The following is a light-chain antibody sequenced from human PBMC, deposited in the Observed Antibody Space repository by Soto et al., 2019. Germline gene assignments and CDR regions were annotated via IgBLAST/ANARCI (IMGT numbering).Light chain of an antibody. CDR1: SSDVGTYNY. CDR3: TSYTPSGTQV. J-gene: IGLJ3*02. CDR2: EVS. Sequence: QSALTQPASVSGSPGQSITISCTGTSSDVGTYNYVSWYQHHPGKAPKLMIYEVSNRPSGVSNRFSGSKSGNTASLTIPGLQAEDEADYYCTSYTPSGTQVFGGGTKVTVL. V-gene: IGLV2-14*01.